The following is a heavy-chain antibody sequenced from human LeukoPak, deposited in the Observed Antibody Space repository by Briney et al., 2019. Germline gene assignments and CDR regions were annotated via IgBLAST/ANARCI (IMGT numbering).Heavy chain of an antibody. D-gene: IGHD3-10*01. CDR2: IYYSGST. V-gene: IGHV4-59*08. Sequence: TSETLSLTCTVSGGSISSYYWSWIRQPPGKGLEWIGYIYYSGSTNYNPSLKSRVTISVDTSKNQFTLKLSSVTAADTAVYYCARHRWRDYYGSGSYKSAFDIWGQGTMVTVSS. J-gene: IGHJ3*02. CDR1: GGSISSYY. CDR3: ARHRWRDYYGSGSYKSAFDI.